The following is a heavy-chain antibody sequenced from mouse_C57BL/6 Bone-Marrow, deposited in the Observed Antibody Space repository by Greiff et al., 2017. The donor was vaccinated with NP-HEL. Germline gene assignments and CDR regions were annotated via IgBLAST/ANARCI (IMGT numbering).Heavy chain of an antibody. Sequence: EVKLMESGGDLVKPGGSLKLSCAASGFTFSSYGMSWVRQTPDKRLEWVATISSGGSYTYYPDSVKGRFTISRDNAKNTLYLQMSSLKSEDTAMYYCARHRIYYYFDYWGQGTTLTVSS. CDR2: ISSGGSYT. V-gene: IGHV5-6*01. J-gene: IGHJ2*01. D-gene: IGHD2-3*01. CDR3: ARHRIYYYFDY. CDR1: GFTFSSYG.